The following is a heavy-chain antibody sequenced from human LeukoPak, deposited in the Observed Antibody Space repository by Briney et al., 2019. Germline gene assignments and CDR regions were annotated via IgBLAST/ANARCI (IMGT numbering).Heavy chain of an antibody. D-gene: IGHD3-22*01. V-gene: IGHV1-2*02. J-gene: IGHJ4*02. CDR1: GYTFTGYY. CDR3: ARAESVLPHYYGSSDYSYLDY. CDR2: INANSGDK. Sequence: ASVKVSCKASGYTFTGYYMHWVRQAPGQGLEWMGWINANSGDKKYAQKFQGRVTMTRDTSISTAYMELSRLRYDDTAVFYCARAESVLPHYYGSSDYSYLDYWGQGTLVTVSS.